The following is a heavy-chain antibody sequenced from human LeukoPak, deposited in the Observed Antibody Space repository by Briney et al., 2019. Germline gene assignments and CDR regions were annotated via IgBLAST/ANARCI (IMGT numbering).Heavy chain of an antibody. V-gene: IGHV3-48*01. D-gene: IGHD2-21*01. CDR2: ISSSSSRI. CDR3: AREYCGGDCYSALDY. Sequence: GGSLSLSCAASGFTFSSYSMNWVRQAPGKGLEWASYISSSSSRIYHADSVKGRFTISRDNAKNSLYLQMNSLRAEDTAVYYCAREYCGGDCYSALDYWGQGTLVTVSS. J-gene: IGHJ4*02. CDR1: GFTFSSYS.